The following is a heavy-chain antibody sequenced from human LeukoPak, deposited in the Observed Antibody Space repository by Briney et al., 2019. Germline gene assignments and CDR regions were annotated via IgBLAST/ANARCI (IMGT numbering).Heavy chain of an antibody. D-gene: IGHD1-20*01. J-gene: IGHJ4*02. CDR2: IYYSGST. V-gene: IGHV4-59*01. Sequence: TLSLTCTVSGGSISSYYWSWIRQPPGKGLEWIGYIYYSGSTNYNPSLNSRVTISVDTSKNQFSLKLSSVTAADTAVYYCARGGVNWTFDYWGQGTLVTVSS. CDR1: GGSISSYY. CDR3: ARGGVNWTFDY.